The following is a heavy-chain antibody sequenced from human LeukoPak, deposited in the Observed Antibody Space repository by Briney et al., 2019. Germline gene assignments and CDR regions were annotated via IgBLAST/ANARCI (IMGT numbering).Heavy chain of an antibody. V-gene: IGHV1-18*01. CDR3: ARYYDILTGYYRYYYYMDV. D-gene: IGHD3-9*01. CDR2: ISAYNGNT. Sequence: GASVKVSSKASGYTFTTYGISWVSQAPGQRLEWMGWISAYNGNTNYAQKLQGRVTMTTDTSTSTAYMELKSLISDDTAVYYCARYYDILTGYYRYYYYMDVWGKGTTVTVSS. J-gene: IGHJ6*03. CDR1: GYTFTTYG.